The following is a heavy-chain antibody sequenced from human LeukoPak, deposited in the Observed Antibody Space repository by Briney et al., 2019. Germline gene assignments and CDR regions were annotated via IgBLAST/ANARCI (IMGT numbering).Heavy chain of an antibody. CDR2: ISGSGDST. V-gene: IGHV3-23*01. J-gene: IGHJ4*02. D-gene: IGHD3-16*01. CDR1: GFTFSTYA. Sequence: GGSLRLSCAASGFTFSTYAVNWVRQAPGKGLEWVSTISGSGDSTYYADSVKGRFTISRDNSKDTLYLQMSSVRVDDTAVYYCARDGITFGGVYDYWGQGTLVTVSS. CDR3: ARDGITFGGVYDY.